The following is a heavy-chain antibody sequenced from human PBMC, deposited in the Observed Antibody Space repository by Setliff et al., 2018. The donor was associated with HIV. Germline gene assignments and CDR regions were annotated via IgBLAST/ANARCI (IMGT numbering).Heavy chain of an antibody. V-gene: IGHV1-69*13. Sequence: ASVKVSCKASGGTFSSYAISWVRQAPGQGLEWMGGIIPIFGTANYAQKFQGRVTITADESTRTAYMELSSLRSEDTAVYYCARGGGDWLSLRFYFNYWGQRTLVTVSS. CDR1: GGTFSSYA. D-gene: IGHD3-16*01. CDR3: ARGGGDWLSLRFYFNY. CDR2: IIPIFGTA. J-gene: IGHJ4*02.